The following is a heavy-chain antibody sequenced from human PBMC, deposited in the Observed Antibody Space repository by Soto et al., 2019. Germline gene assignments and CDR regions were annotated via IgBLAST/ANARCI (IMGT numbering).Heavy chain of an antibody. CDR1: GFTFSDYG. CDR2: ISYDGYTK. J-gene: IGHJ1*01. V-gene: IGHV3-30*18. CDR3: AKDGSSKWSFQH. Sequence: QVQLVESGGGVVQPGESLRLSCAVSGFTFSDYGMQWGRQAPGKGLEWVALISYDGYTKYYADSVKGRFTISRDNSKNMLYLQMNGLRGDDTAVYYCAKDGSSKWSFQHWGQGTLVTVSS. D-gene: IGHD6-13*01.